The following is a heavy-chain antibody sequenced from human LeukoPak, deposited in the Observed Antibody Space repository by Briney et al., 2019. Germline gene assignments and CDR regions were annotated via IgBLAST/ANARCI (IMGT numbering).Heavy chain of an antibody. V-gene: IGHV3-11*01. CDR1: GFTFSDYY. CDR2: ISSSGTTI. D-gene: IGHD3-10*01. Sequence: GGSLRLSCAAPGFTFSDYYMSWIRQAPGKGLEWVSYISSSGTTIYYADSVKGRFTISRDNAKNSLYPQMNSLRVEDTAVYYCAREGLNMVRGVIPKEAWGWFDPWGQGTLVTVSS. J-gene: IGHJ5*02. CDR3: AREGLNMVRGVIPKEAWGWFDP.